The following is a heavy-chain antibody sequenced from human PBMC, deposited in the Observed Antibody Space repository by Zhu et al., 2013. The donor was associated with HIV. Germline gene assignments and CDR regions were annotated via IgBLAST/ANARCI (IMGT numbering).Heavy chain of an antibody. V-gene: IGHV1-69*01. CDR3: ARDTNCGGGGCYRKHYGLDI. CDR2: IIPIFGSP. D-gene: IGHD2-15*01. J-gene: IGHJ6*02. Sequence: EQLVQSGAEVKKPGSSVKISCKASGGTLSSYAISWVRQAPGQGLEWMGGIIPIFGSPNYAQKFQGRVTITADESTSTAYMELSSLRSEDTAVYYCARDTNCGGGGCYRKHYGLDIWGQGP. CDR1: GGTLSSYA.